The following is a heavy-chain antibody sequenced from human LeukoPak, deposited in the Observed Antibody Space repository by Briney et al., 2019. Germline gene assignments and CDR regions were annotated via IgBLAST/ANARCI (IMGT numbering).Heavy chain of an antibody. CDR1: GYNFSKYW. D-gene: IGHD2/OR15-2a*01. CDR2: IYPADSDT. CDR3: ARVIPLGTTTTGYDS. V-gene: IGHV5-51*01. J-gene: IGHJ4*02. Sequence: GESLKISCKGSGYNFSKYWVGWVRQMPGKGLEYMGLIYPADSDTRYSPSSQGQVTISADKSISTAYLQWSSLKASDSAIYYCARVIPLGTTTTGYDSWGQGILVTVSS.